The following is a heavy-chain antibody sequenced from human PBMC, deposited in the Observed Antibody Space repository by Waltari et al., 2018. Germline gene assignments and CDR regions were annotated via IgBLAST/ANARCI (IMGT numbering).Heavy chain of an antibody. Sequence: QVQLQESGPGLVKPSKTLSLTCTVSGGSINNSYWSWIRPPPGKGLGWFGFIYYSGNTNASPACRGRVTISIDTSKGQFSLKLTAVTAADTAVYYCARGRLRDFDVDYQFYYAMDVWGQGTTVAVSS. CDR2: IYYSGNT. V-gene: IGHV4-59*13. CDR1: GGSINNSY. D-gene: IGHD3-9*01. J-gene: IGHJ6*02. CDR3: ARGRLRDFDVDYQFYYAMDV.